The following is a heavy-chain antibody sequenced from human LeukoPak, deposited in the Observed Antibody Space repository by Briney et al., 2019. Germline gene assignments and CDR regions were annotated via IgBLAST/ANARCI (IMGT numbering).Heavy chain of an antibody. CDR3: ARAKGSGSYFNWFDP. CDR2: INHSGST. J-gene: IGHJ5*02. V-gene: IGHV4-34*01. CDR1: GGSFSGYY. D-gene: IGHD3-10*01. Sequence: SETLSLTCAVYGGSFSGYYWSWICQPPGKGLEWIGEINHSGSTNYNPSLKSRVTISVDASKNQFSLKLSSVTAADTAVYYCARAKGSGSYFNWFDPWGQGTLVTVSS.